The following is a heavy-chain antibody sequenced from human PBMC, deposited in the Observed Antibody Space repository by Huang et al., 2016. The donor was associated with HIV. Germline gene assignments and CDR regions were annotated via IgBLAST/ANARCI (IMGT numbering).Heavy chain of an antibody. CDR1: GFTFSNYA. Sequence: EVQLLESGGGLVQPGGSLRLSCIASGFTFSNYAMSWVRQAPGKGLGWVSAIRGRGGRTYYADSVKGRFTIARDNFKNTLYLQMNSLRAEDTAVYYCAEEVSGYSYGIDYWGQGTLVTVSS. D-gene: IGHD5-18*01. CDR2: IRGRGGRT. J-gene: IGHJ4*02. CDR3: AEEVSGYSYGIDY. V-gene: IGHV3-23*01.